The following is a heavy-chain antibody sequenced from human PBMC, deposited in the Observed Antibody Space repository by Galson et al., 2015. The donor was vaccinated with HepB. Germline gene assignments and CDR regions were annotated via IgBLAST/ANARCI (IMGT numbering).Heavy chain of an antibody. Sequence: SVKVSCNASGGTFSSYAISWVRQAPGQGLEWMGRIIPILGIANYAQKFQGRVTITADKSTSTAYMELSSLRSEDTAVYYCARGAIAAAGYYYYGMDVWGQGTTVTVSS. D-gene: IGHD6-13*01. CDR1: GGTFSSYA. CDR2: IIPILGIA. J-gene: IGHJ6*02. CDR3: ARGAIAAAGYYYYGMDV. V-gene: IGHV1-69*04.